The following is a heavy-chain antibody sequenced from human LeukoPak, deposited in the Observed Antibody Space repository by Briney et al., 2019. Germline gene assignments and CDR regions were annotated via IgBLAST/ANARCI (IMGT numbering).Heavy chain of an antibody. CDR2: IIPIFGTA. CDR1: GGTFSSYA. J-gene: IGHJ4*02. Sequence: GSSVKVSYKASGGTFSSYAISWVRQAPGQGLEWMVGIIPIFGTANYAQQFQGRVTITADESTSTAYMELSSLRSEDTAVYYCASPGRYCSSTSCSRFDYWGQGTLVTVSS. D-gene: IGHD2-2*01. CDR3: ASPGRYCSSTSCSRFDY. V-gene: IGHV1-69*01.